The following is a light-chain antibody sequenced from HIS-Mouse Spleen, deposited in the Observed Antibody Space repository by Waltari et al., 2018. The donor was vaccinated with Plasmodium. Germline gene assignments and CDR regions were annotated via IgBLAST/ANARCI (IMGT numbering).Light chain of an antibody. V-gene: IGLV3-10*01. Sequence: SYELTQPPSVSVSPGQTARITCSGDALPKKYAYWYQQKSGQAPVLVIYEDSKRPSGIPERFSGSRSGTSATFTISGAQVEDKADYYCYSTDSSGNHRVFGGGTKLTVL. CDR2: EDS. CDR1: ALPKKY. J-gene: IGLJ3*02. CDR3: YSTDSSGNHRV.